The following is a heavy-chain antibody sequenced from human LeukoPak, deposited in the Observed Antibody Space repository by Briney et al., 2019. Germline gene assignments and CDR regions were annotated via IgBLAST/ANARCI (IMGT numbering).Heavy chain of an antibody. CDR1: GYTFTSYY. D-gene: IGHD3-3*01. Sequence: ASVKVSCKASGYTFTSYYMHWVRQAPGQGLEWMGIINPSGGSTSYAQKFQGRVTMTRDTSISTAYMELSRLRSDDTAVYYCARGYDFWSGYYYWFDPWGQGTLVTVSS. CDR2: INPSGGST. CDR3: ARGYDFWSGYYYWFDP. J-gene: IGHJ5*02. V-gene: IGHV1-46*01.